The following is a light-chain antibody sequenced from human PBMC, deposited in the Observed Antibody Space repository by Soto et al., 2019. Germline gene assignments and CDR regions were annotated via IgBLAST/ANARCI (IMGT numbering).Light chain of an antibody. CDR1: QSFRGL. J-gene: IGKJ5*01. CDR2: DAY. Sequence: EVVLTQSPVTLALSPAERATLSCMASQSFRGLLAWYQQKPGQAPRLLIYDAYNRATGIPPRFSGSGSGTDFTLTISSLDPEDSAVYYCQQRHMWPITFGQGTRLEI. CDR3: QQRHMWPIT. V-gene: IGKV3-11*01.